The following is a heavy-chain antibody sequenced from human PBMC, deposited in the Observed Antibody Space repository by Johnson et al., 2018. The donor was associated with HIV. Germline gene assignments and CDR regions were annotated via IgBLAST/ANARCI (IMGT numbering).Heavy chain of an antibody. Sequence: HVQLVESGGGVVQPGRSLRLSCATSGFTFSSYAMHWVRQAPGKGLEWVAVISYDGSNKYYEDSVKGRFTISRDNSKNTLYLQMNSLRAEDTAVYYCAREGPAAYIWAFDIWGQGTMVTVSS. CDR1: GFTFSSYA. V-gene: IGHV3-30*04. CDR2: ISYDGSNK. J-gene: IGHJ3*02. CDR3: AREGPAAYIWAFDI. D-gene: IGHD2-2*01.